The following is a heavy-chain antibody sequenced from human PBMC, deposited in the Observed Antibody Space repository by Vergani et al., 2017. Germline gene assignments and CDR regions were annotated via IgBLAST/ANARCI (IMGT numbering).Heavy chain of an antibody. D-gene: IGHD3-3*01. CDR2: ISGSGGST. Sequence: EVQLLESGGGLVQPGGSLRLSCAASGFTFSSYAMSWVRQAPGKGLEWVSAISGSGGSTYYADSVKGRFTISRDNSKNTLYLQMNSLRAEDTAVYYCARDSGGYDFWSGTGSYYYYMDVWGKGTTVTVSS. V-gene: IGHV3-23*01. J-gene: IGHJ6*03. CDR3: ARDSGGYDFWSGTGSYYYYMDV. CDR1: GFTFSSYA.